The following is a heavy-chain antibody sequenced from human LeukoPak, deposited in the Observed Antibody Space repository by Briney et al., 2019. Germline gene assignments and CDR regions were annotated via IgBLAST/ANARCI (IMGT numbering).Heavy chain of an antibody. Sequence: GGSLRLSCAASGFTVSSNYMSWVRQAPGKGLEWVSVIYSGGSTYYADSVKGRFTISRDNSKNTPYLQMNSLRTEDTAVYYCARVLEGSSWPIDYWGQGTLVTVSS. CDR1: GFTVSSNY. D-gene: IGHD6-13*01. J-gene: IGHJ4*02. CDR2: IYSGGST. CDR3: ARVLEGSSWPIDY. V-gene: IGHV3-66*02.